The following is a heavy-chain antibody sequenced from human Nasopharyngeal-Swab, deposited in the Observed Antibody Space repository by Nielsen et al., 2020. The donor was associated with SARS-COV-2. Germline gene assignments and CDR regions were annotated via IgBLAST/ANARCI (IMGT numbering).Heavy chain of an antibody. D-gene: IGHD2-2*01. CDR2: INPGSGGT. J-gene: IGHJ6*02. CDR3: ARRGRCSGSSCDMDV. V-gene: IGHV1-46*02. Sequence: ASVKVSCKASGYTLNNYYIHWVRQAPGQGLEWMGIINPGSGGTTYAQKFQGRVTMTRDTSTSTIFMDLSSLRSEDTAVYYCARRGRCSGSSCDMDVWGQGTTVTVSS. CDR1: GYTLNNYY.